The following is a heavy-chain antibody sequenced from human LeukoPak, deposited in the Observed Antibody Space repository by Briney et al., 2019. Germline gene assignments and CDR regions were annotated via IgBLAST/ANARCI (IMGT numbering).Heavy chain of an antibody. J-gene: IGHJ5*02. CDR1: GFTVSSNS. CDR2: IYSDNT. D-gene: IGHD2-21*02. CDR3: ACGGAYCGGDCFSP. V-gene: IGHV3-53*01. Sequence: RGSLKLSCTVSGFTVSSNSMSWVRQAPGKGLEWVSFIYSDNTNYSDSVKGRFTISSKNYKNTPYLQQNNIRTEDTSVYYCACGGAYCGGDCFSPWGQGTLVTVSS.